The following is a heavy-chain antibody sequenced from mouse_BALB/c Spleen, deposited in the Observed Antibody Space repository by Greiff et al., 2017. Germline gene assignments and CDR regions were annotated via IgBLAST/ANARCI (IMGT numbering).Heavy chain of an antibody. D-gene: IGHD2-4*01. CDR2: IWTGGGT. J-gene: IGHJ3*01. CDR3: VREGLSTMITTGFAY. CDR1: GFSLTSYD. Sequence: VKLVESGPGLVAPSQSLSITCTVSGFSLTSYDISWIRQPPGKGLEWLGVIWTGGGTNYNSAFMSRLSISKDNSKSQVFLKMNSLQTDDTAIYYCVREGLSTMITTGFAYWGQGTLVTVSA. V-gene: IGHV2-9-2*01.